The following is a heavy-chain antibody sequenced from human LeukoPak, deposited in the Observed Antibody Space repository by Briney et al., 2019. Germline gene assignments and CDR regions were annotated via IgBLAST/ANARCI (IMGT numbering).Heavy chain of an antibody. CDR1: SASISSNY. D-gene: IGHD4/OR15-4a*01. CDR2: IHYTGTT. CDR3: ARMGAIAGASANPDH. V-gene: IGHV4-59*01. J-gene: IGHJ4*02. Sequence: SETLSLTCTVSSASISSNYWTWIRQPPGKGLEWIGYIHYTGTTNYNPSLKSRVTISVDTSKTQFSLKLNSVTAADTAVYYCARMGAIAGASANPDHWGQGTLVTVSS.